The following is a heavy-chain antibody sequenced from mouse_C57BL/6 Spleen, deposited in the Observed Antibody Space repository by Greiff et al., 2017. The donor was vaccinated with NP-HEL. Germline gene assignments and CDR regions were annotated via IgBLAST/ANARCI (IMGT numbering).Heavy chain of an antibody. V-gene: IGHV1-72*01. J-gene: IGHJ2*01. Sequence: QVQLQQPGAELVKPGDSVKLSCKASGYTFTSYWMHWVKQRPGRGLEWIGRIDPNGGGTKYNEKFKSKATLTVDKPSSTAYMQLSSLTSEDSAVYYCAREGLIYYGYDGGNYFDYWGQGTTLTVSS. CDR1: GYTFTSYW. CDR3: AREGLIYYGYDGGNYFDY. CDR2: IDPNGGGT. D-gene: IGHD2-2*01.